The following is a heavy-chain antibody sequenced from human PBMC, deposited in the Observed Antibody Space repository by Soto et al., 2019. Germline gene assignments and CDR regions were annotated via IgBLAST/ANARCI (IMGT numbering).Heavy chain of an antibody. CDR3: ARGVATIRD. CDR1: GGSLSDYT. CDR2: INISGST. Sequence: QEQLQQWGAGLLKPSETLSITCAVYGGSLSDYTWSWIRQPPGKGLEWIGEINISGSTNYNPSLNSRVTISKDTSKNQFSLNLTSVTAADTAVYYCARGVATIRDWGQGTLVTVSS. D-gene: IGHD5-12*01. V-gene: IGHV4-34*02. J-gene: IGHJ4*02.